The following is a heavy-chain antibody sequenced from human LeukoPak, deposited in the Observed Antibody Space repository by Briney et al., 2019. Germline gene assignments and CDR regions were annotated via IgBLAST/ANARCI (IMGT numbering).Heavy chain of an antibody. Sequence: GGSLSPSCVASGFTVISYAMSWVRLAPGKGLEWVTGVRGRDDSTFYADSVRGRFTISRDNSRNTLYLQMDSLRAEDTAVYYCAKDGYCTTVTCYGWLDYWGLGNLGTVSS. CDR3: AKDGYCTTVTCYGWLDY. D-gene: IGHD2-2*03. V-gene: IGHV3-23*01. CDR2: VRGRDDST. CDR1: GFTVISYA. J-gene: IGHJ4*02.